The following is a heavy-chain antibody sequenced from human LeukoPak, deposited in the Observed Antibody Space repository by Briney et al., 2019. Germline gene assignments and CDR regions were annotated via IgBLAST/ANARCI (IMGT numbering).Heavy chain of an antibody. V-gene: IGHV3-7*02. J-gene: IGHJ4*02. CDR2: IKQDGSAK. CDR3: ATTTRSSSWDY. CDR1: GFTFSTYW. D-gene: IGHD6-13*01. Sequence: GGSLRLSCAASGFTFSTYWMVWFRQAPERGLEWMANIKQDGSAKQYVDSVKGRFTISRDNANNLVYLQMNSLRVEDTGVYYCATTTRSSSWDYWGQGTLVTVSS.